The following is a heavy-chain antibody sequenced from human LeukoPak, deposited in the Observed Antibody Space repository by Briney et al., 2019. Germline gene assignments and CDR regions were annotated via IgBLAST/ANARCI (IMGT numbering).Heavy chain of an antibody. CDR2: IYHSGST. J-gene: IGHJ6*03. CDR1: GYSISSGYY. CDR3: ARGVVVPPVYYYYYMDV. V-gene: IGHV4-38-2*02. D-gene: IGHD2-15*01. Sequence: SETLSLTCTVSGYSISSGYYWGWIRQPPGKGLEWIGSIYHSGSTYYNPSLKSRVTISIDTSKNQFSLKLSSVTAVDTAVYYCARGVVVPPVYYYYYMDVWGKGTTVTVSS.